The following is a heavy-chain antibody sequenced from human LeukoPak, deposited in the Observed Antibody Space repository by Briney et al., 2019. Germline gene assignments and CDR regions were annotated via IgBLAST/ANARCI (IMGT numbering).Heavy chain of an antibody. CDR2: RSIYNGNT. V-gene: IGHV1-18*01. D-gene: IGHD6-6*01. CDR3: ARGGPFPSGSSSREYYLDY. Sequence: GASVKVSCKASGYAFINYGISWVRQAPGQGLEWMGWRSIYNGNTDYKLQGRVTMTTDTSTSTAYMEVRSLRSDDTAVYYCARGGPFPSGSSSREYYLDYWGQGTLVTVSP. CDR1: GYAFINYG. J-gene: IGHJ4*02.